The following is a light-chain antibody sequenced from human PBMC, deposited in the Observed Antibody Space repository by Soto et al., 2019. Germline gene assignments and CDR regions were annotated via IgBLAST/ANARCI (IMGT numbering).Light chain of an antibody. J-gene: IGKJ3*01. Sequence: DIQMTQSPSTLSASVGDRVTITCRASQSISNWLAWYQQKPGKAPKLLIYKAFSLESGVPSRFSGSGSGTEFTLTISSLQPDDFATYYCQQYNSGGFTFGPGTKVDIK. CDR2: KAF. CDR1: QSISNW. V-gene: IGKV1-5*03. CDR3: QQYNSGGFT.